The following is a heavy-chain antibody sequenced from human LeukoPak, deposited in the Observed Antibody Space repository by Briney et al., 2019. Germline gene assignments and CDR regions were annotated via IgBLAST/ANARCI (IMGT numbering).Heavy chain of an antibody. CDR1: GGSFSGYY. J-gene: IGHJ6*03. V-gene: IGHV4-34*01. CDR3: ARRGIRYYYYYYMDV. Sequence: PSETLSLTCAVYGGSFSGYYWSWIRQPPGKGLEWIGEINHSGSTNYNPSLKSRVTISVDTSKNQFSLKLSSVIAADTAVYYCARRGIRYYYYYYMDVWGKGTTVTISS. CDR2: INHSGST.